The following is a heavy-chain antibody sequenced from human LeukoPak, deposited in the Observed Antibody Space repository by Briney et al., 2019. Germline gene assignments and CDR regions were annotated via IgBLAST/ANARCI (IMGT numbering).Heavy chain of an antibody. CDR2: IYHSGNN. J-gene: IGHJ4*02. V-gene: IGHV4-38-2*02. CDR1: GYSISSGYY. CDR3: VSNWRSSGYYYGY. D-gene: IGHD3-22*01. Sequence: SETLSLTCTVSGYSISSGYYWGWIRQPPGKGLEWIGNIYHSGNNHYNPSLKSRVTISVDTSKNQFSLKLSSVTAADTALYYCVSNWRSSGYYYGYWGQGTLVTVSS.